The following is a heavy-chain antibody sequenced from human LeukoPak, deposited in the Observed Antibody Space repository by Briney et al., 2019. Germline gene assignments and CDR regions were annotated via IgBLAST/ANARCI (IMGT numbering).Heavy chain of an antibody. Sequence: GGSLRLSCEASDFTVSANFMGWVRQAPGKGLEWVSVIYSGSTTYSADSVKGRFTISRDNSKNTLYLQMNSLRAEDTAVYYCARRAGDYSHPYDYWGQGTLVTVSS. V-gene: IGHV3-53*01. CDR3: ARRAGDYSHPYDY. CDR2: IYSGSTT. D-gene: IGHD3-22*01. CDR1: DFTVSANF. J-gene: IGHJ4*02.